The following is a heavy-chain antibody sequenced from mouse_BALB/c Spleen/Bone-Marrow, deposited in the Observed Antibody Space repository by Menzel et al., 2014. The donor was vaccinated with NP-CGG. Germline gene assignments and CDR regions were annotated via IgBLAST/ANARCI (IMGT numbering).Heavy chain of an antibody. D-gene: IGHD2-1*01. CDR1: GFTFSYFG. Sequence: EVKVVESGGGLVQPGGSRKLSCAASGFTFSYFGMHWVRQAPEKGLEWVAFISSGSSAIYYADTVKGRFTISRDNPKNTLFLQRTSLRSEDTAMYYCARGNVNLLFDYWGQGTTLTVSS. V-gene: IGHV5-17*02. CDR3: ARGNVNLLFDY. J-gene: IGHJ2*01. CDR2: ISSGSSAI.